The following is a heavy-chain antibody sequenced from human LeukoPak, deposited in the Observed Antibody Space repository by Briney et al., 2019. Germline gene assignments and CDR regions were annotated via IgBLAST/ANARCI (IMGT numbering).Heavy chain of an antibody. Sequence: PWGSLRLSCAASGFTFSSYGMHWVRQAPGKGLEWVAVISYDGSNKYYADSVKGRFTISRDNSKNTLYLQMNSLRAEDTAVYYCAKSPSDSSGNYFDYWGQGTLVTVSS. D-gene: IGHD3-22*01. CDR1: GFTFSSYG. V-gene: IGHV3-30*18. J-gene: IGHJ4*02. CDR3: AKSPSDSSGNYFDY. CDR2: ISYDGSNK.